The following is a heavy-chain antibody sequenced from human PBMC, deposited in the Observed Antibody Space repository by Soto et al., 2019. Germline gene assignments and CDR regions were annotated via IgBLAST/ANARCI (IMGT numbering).Heavy chain of an antibody. CDR3: ARDLQSSSYYGSAGTFDI. CDR2: TDYRGST. Sequence: SESLSLTCSVSGGCFSNRRFYLRWISQPSGNGLELIGHTDYRGSTNYNPSLKSRVTISIDTSKKQFSLKLNSVTAADTAFYYCARDLQSSSYYGSAGTFDIWGQGTMVT. J-gene: IGHJ3*02. V-gene: IGHV4-61*01. D-gene: IGHD3-22*01. CDR1: GGCFSNRRFY.